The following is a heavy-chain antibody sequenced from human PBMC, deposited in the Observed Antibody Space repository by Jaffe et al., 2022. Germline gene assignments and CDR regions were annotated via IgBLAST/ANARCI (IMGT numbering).Heavy chain of an antibody. Sequence: QVQLQESGPGLVKPSETLSLTCTVSGGSVSSGSYYWSWIRQPPGKGLEWIGYISYSGSTKYNPSLKSRVTISVDTSKNQFSLKLSSVTAADTAVYYCARNIQERYYGSGSHYNSGYWFDPWGQGTLVTVSS. CDR2: ISYSGST. CDR3: ARNIQERYYGSGSHYNSGYWFDP. D-gene: IGHD3-10*01. J-gene: IGHJ5*02. CDR1: GGSVSSGSYY. V-gene: IGHV4-61*01.